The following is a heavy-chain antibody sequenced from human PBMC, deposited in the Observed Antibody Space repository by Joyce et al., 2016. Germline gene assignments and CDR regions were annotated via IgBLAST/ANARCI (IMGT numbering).Heavy chain of an antibody. V-gene: IGHV3-21*02. J-gene: IGHJ6*02. D-gene: IGHD3-22*01. Sequence: EVQLVESGGGLVKPGGSLRISCAASGFTFSTSSMSWFRRAPGKGLEWVSGISSDSTYIFYADSVKGRFTGSRDNAKNALYLQMNSLRAEDTAVFFCARGGIVYDYSMDLWGQGTTVTVSS. CDR1: GFTFSTSS. CDR2: ISSDSTYI. CDR3: ARGGIVYDYSMDL.